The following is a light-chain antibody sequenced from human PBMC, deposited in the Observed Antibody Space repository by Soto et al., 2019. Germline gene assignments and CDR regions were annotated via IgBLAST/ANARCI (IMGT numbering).Light chain of an antibody. CDR1: QSVRSN. CDR3: QQFDTWPPS. CDR2: YAS. V-gene: IGKV3-15*01. Sequence: EIVMTQSPATLSVSPGERATLSCRASQSVRSNLAWYQQKPGQAPRLLIYYASTRANGIPARISGSGSGTEFTLTISSLQSEDFAVYYCQQFDTWPPSFGGGTKVEIK. J-gene: IGKJ4*01.